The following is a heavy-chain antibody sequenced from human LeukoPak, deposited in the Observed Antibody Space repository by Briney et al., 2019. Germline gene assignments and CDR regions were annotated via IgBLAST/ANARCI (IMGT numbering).Heavy chain of an antibody. CDR2: INHSGST. CDR3: ARGRSLSPSGY. D-gene: IGHD3-10*01. Sequence: GSLRLSCAASGFTFSDYYMSWIRQPPGKGLEWIGEINHSGSTNYNPSLKSRVTISVDTFKNQFSLKLSSVTAADTAVYYCARGRSLSPSGYWGQGTLVTVSS. CDR1: GFTFSDYY. J-gene: IGHJ4*02. V-gene: IGHV4-34*01.